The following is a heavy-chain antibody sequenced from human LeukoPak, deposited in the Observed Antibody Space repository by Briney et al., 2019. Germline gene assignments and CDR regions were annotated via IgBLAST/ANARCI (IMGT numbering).Heavy chain of an antibody. CDR1: GGSISSYY. CDR2: IYYSGST. Sequence: SETLSLTCTVSGGSISSYYWSWIRQPPGKGLEWIGYIYYSGSTNYNPSLKSRVTISVDTSKNQFSLNLSSVTAADTAVYFCARGVLSRYYYMDVWGKGTTVTVSS. D-gene: IGHD6-6*01. V-gene: IGHV4-59*12. CDR3: ARGVLSRYYYMDV. J-gene: IGHJ6*03.